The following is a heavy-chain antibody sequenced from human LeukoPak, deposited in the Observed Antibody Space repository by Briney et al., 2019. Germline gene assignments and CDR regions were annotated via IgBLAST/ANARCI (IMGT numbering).Heavy chain of an antibody. Sequence: ATVKISCKVSGYTFTDYYMHWVQQAPGKGLEWMGLVDPEDGETIYAEKFQGRVTITADTSTDTAYMELSSLRSEDTAVYYCATPGPSRGLGYYSRTSCYNVWGKGTTVTVSS. CDR3: ATPGPSRGLGYYSRTSCYNV. CDR1: GYTFTDYY. J-gene: IGHJ6*04. D-gene: IGHD2-2*02. CDR2: VDPEDGET. V-gene: IGHV1-69-2*01.